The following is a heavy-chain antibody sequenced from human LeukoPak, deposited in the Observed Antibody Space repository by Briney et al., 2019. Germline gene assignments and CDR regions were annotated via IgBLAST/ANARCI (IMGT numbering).Heavy chain of an antibody. CDR2: IYYSGST. CDR3: ARQRWLGRYFDY. J-gene: IGHJ4*02. Sequence: SETLSLTCTVSGGSISSSSYYWGWIRQPPGKGPEWIGSIYYSGSTYYNPSLKSRVTISVDTSKNQFSLKLSSVTAADTAVYYCARQRWLGRYFDYWGQGTLVTVSS. CDR1: GGSISSSSYY. D-gene: IGHD6-19*01. V-gene: IGHV4-39*01.